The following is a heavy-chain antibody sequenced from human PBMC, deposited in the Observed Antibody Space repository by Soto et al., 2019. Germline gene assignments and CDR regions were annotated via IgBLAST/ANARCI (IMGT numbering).Heavy chain of an antibody. CDR3: ANDIIVIPGAKGLDY. Sequence: SETLSLTCAVYGGSFSGYYWSWIRQPPGKGLEWIGEINHSGSTNYNPSLKSRVTISVDTSKNQFSLELSSLRSEDTAVYYCANDIIVIPGAKGLDYWGQGALVTVSS. CDR1: GGSFSGYY. D-gene: IGHD2-2*01. V-gene: IGHV4-34*01. J-gene: IGHJ4*02. CDR2: INHSGST.